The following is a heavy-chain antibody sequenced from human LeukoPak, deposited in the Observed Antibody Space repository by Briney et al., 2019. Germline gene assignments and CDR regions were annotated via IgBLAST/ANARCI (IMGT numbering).Heavy chain of an antibody. V-gene: IGHV3-30*04. J-gene: IGHJ6*04. D-gene: IGHD2-2*01. Sequence: PGGSLRLSCAASGFTFSSYAMHWVRQAPGKGLEWVAVISYDGSNKYYADSVKGRFTISRDNSKNTLYLQMNSLRAEDTAVYYCAILGKGDQLLSARVDGMDVWGKGTTVTVSS. CDR3: AILGKGDQLLSARVDGMDV. CDR2: ISYDGSNK. CDR1: GFTFSSYA.